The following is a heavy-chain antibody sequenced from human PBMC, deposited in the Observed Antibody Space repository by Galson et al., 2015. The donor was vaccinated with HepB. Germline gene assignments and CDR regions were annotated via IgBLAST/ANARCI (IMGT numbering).Heavy chain of an antibody. V-gene: IGHV1-2*06. CDR1: GYTFTGYY. Sequence: SVKVSCKASGYTFTGYYMHWVRQAPGQGLEWMGRINPNSGGTNYAQKFQGRVTMTRDTSISTAYMELSRLRSDDTAVYYCAVSIAAAGPEDFDYWGQGTLVTVSS. CDR3: AVSIAAAGPEDFDY. D-gene: IGHD6-13*01. J-gene: IGHJ4*02. CDR2: INPNSGGT.